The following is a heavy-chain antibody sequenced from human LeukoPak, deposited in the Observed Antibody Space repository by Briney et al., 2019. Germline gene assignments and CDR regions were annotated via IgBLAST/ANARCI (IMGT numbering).Heavy chain of an antibody. CDR1: GGTFSVDA. J-gene: IGHJ6*02. Sequence: AVRVSCKASGGTFSVDAISWVRQAPGQGEEWMGGIIPILGIANYAQKFQGRVTITAEKITSTAYMELRRLRAEETAVYYCGRGLGYSSSVYYYSYYGMDVWGQGTTVTVSS. D-gene: IGHD6-6*01. CDR3: GRGLGYSSSVYYYSYYGMDV. CDR2: IIPILGIA. V-gene: IGHV1-69*04.